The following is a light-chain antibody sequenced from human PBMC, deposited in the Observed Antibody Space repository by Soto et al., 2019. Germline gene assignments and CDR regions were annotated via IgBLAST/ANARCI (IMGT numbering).Light chain of an antibody. V-gene: IGKV3-15*01. J-gene: IGKJ1*01. CDR2: GAS. CDR1: QSVSRY. CDR3: HQYKNWPWT. Sequence: EIVMTQSPASLSVSPGERVTLSCTASQSVSRYLAWYQQIPGQAPRLLIHGASTGAIGVPGRFSASGSGTEFTLTISSLQSEDSAIYYCHQYKNWPWTFGQGTKADIK.